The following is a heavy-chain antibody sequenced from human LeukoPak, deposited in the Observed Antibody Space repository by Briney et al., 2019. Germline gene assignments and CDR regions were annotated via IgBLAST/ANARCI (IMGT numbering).Heavy chain of an antibody. CDR3: ARNGIVVVTSQYYFDY. V-gene: IGHV4-39*07. Sequence: PSETLSLTCTVSGGSISSSSYYWGWIRQPPGKGLEWIGSIYYSGSTYYNPSLKSRVTISVDTSKNQFSLKLSSVTAADTAVYYCARNGIVVVTSQYYFDYWGQGTLVTVSS. CDR1: GGSISSSSYY. J-gene: IGHJ4*02. D-gene: IGHD2-21*02. CDR2: IYYSGST.